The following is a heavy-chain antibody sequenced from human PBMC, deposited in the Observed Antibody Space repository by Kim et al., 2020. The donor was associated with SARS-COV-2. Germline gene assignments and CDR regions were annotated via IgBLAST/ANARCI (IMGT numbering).Heavy chain of an antibody. CDR3: AYSGSYLNEAIY. CDR2: INHSGST. D-gene: IGHD3-10*01. V-gene: IGHV4-34*01. J-gene: IGHJ4*02. CDR1: GGSFSGYY. Sequence: SETLSLTCAVYGGSFSGYYWSWIRQPPGKGLEWIGEINHSGSTNYNPSLKSRVTISVDTSKNQFSLKLSSVTAADTAVYYCAYSGSYLNEAIYWGQGTLVTVSS.